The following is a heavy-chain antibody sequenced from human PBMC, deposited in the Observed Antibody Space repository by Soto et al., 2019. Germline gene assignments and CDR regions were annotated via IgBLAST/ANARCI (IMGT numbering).Heavy chain of an antibody. CDR1: GFTFSSYG. Sequence: PGGSLRLSCAASGFTFSSYGMHWVRQAPGKGLEWVAVIWYDGSNKYYADSVKGRFTISRDNSKNTLYLQMNSLRAEDTAVYYCARGATGTGYYYGMDVWGQGTTVTVSS. CDR2: IWYDGSNK. CDR3: ARGATGTGYYYGMDV. V-gene: IGHV3-33*01. D-gene: IGHD6-13*01. J-gene: IGHJ6*02.